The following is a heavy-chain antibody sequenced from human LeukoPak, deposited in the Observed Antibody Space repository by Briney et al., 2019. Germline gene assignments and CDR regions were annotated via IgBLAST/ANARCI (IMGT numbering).Heavy chain of an antibody. Sequence: PSETLSLTCTVSGDSITSGDYYWTWIRQPAGKTLEWIGRIYSSGETVYSPSLKSRVTISLDTSKNQFSLTLNSVTAADTAVYYCARDGGAGTPLWYFDYWGQGTLVTVSS. CDR2: IYSSGET. CDR1: GDSITSGDYY. D-gene: IGHD6-13*01. CDR3: ARDGGAGTPLWYFDY. J-gene: IGHJ4*02. V-gene: IGHV4-61*10.